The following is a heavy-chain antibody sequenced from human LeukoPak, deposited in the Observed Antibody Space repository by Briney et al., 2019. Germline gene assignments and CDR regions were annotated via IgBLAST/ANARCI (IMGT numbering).Heavy chain of an antibody. CDR1: GGSISNYY. V-gene: IGHV4-59*12. CDR3: ASTFIAVAERHDAFDI. CDR2: IYNSGST. D-gene: IGHD6-19*01. Sequence: SETLSLTCTVSGGSISNYYWTWIRQPPGKGLEWIGYIYNSGSTNYNPSLKSRVTISVDTSKNQFSLKLSSVTAADTAVYYCASTFIAVAERHDAFDIWGQGTMVTVSS. J-gene: IGHJ3*02.